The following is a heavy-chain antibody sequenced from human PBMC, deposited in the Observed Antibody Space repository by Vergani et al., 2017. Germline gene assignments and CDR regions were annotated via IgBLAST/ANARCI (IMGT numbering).Heavy chain of an antibody. D-gene: IGHD6-13*01. CDR3: ARGNIGSSWYGNWFDP. V-gene: IGHV4-38-2*01. CDR2: IYHSGGT. J-gene: IGHJ5*02. Sequence: QVQLQESGPGLVKPSETLSLTCAVSGYSISSGYYWGWIRQPPGKWLEWIGSIYHSGGTYYNPSLKSRVTISVDTSKNQFSLYLSSVTAADTAMYYCARGNIGSSWYGNWFDPWGQGTLVTVSS. CDR1: GYSISSGYY.